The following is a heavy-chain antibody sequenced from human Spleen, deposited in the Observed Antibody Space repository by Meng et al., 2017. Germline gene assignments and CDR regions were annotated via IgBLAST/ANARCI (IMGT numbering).Heavy chain of an antibody. CDR2: IKDDGSDK. Sequence: GESLKISCAASGFTFSNYWMTWVRQAPGKGLEWVANIKDDGSDKNYVDSVKGRFTISRDNSKNSLYLQMNSLRPEDSALYYCARDMRYCNGGSCYPDYWGQGTLVTVSS. J-gene: IGHJ4*02. CDR1: GFTFSNYW. V-gene: IGHV3-7*03. CDR3: ARDMRYCNGGSCYPDY. D-gene: IGHD2-15*01.